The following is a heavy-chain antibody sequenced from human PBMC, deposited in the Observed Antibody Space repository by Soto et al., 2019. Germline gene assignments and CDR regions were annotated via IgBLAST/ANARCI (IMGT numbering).Heavy chain of an antibody. V-gene: IGHV5-51*01. Sequence: GESLKISCKGSGYSFTSYWIGWVRQMPGKGLEWMGIIYPGDSDTRYSPSFQGQVTISADKSISTAYLQWSSLKASDTAMYYCARHGEYGDYYYYGMDVWGQGTTVTVSS. CDR3: ARHGEYGDYYYYGMDV. CDR1: GYSFTSYW. CDR2: IYPGDSDT. J-gene: IGHJ6*02. D-gene: IGHD4-17*01.